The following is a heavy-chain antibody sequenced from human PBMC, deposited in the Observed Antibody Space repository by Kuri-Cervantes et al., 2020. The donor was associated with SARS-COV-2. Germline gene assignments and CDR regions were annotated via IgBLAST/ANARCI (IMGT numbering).Heavy chain of an antibody. CDR2: ISAYNGNT. CDR3: ARTPDPEASYDFWSGYHYYYYMDV. CDR1: GYTFSNYG. D-gene: IGHD3-3*01. Sequence: ASVKDSCKASGYTFSNYGISWVRQAPGQGLEWMGWISAYNGNTNYAQKLQGRVTMTTDTSTSTAYMELRSLRSDDTAVYYCARTPDPEASYDFWSGYHYYYYMDVWGKGTTVTVSS. J-gene: IGHJ6*03. V-gene: IGHV1-18*01.